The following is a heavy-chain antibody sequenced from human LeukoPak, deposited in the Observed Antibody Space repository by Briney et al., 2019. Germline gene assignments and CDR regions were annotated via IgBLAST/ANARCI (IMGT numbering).Heavy chain of an antibody. Sequence: SETLSLTCAVSGYSISSSNWWGWIRQPPGKGLEWIGYINYSGSTYYNPSLKSRVTMSVDTSKNQFSLKLSSVTAVDTAVYYCARTPAAGHSNWFDPWGQGTLVTVSS. V-gene: IGHV4-28*01. J-gene: IGHJ5*02. CDR1: GYSISSSNW. CDR3: ARTPAAGHSNWFDP. D-gene: IGHD6-13*01. CDR2: INYSGST.